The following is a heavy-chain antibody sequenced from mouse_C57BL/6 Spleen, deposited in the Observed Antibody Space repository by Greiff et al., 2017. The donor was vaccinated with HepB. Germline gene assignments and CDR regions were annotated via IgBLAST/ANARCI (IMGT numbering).Heavy chain of an antibody. CDR1: GFTFSDYY. D-gene: IGHD3-1*01. Sequence: DVQLVESGGGLVQPGGSLKLSCAASGFTFSDYYMYWVRQTPEKRLEWVAYISNGGGSTYYPDTVKGRFTISRDNTKTTLYLQMRRLKSEDAALYYCARPLIGGYAMDDWGQGTSVTVSS. CDR2: ISNGGGST. J-gene: IGHJ4*01. CDR3: ARPLIGGYAMDD. V-gene: IGHV5-12*01.